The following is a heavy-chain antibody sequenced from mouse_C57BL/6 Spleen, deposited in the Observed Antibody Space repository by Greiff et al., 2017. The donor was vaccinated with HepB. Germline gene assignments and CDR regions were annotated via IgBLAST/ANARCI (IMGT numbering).Heavy chain of an antibody. Sequence: VQRVESGAELAKPGASVKLSCKASGYTFTSYWMHWVKQRPGQGLEWIGYINPSSGYTKYNQKFKDKATLTADKSSSTAYMQLSSLTYEDSAVYYCAREGDYSNYVDWFAYWGQGTLVTVSA. CDR1: GYTFTSYW. CDR3: AREGDYSNYVDWFAY. V-gene: IGHV1-7*01. J-gene: IGHJ3*01. D-gene: IGHD2-5*01. CDR2: INPSSGYT.